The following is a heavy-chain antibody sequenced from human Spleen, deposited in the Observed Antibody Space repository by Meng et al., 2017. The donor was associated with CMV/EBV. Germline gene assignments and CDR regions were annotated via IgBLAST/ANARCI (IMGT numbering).Heavy chain of an antibody. CDR1: GGSVSSTSYY. Sequence: GSLRLSCTVSGGSVSSTSYYWSWIRQPPGKGLEWIGYIYYRGSTNYNPSLKSRVTISIDTSKNQFSLKLSSVTAADTAVYYCAKSGSSGYLNWFDPWGQGTLVTVSS. CDR3: AKSGSSGYLNWFDP. V-gene: IGHV4-61*01. CDR2: IYYRGST. D-gene: IGHD3-22*01. J-gene: IGHJ5*02.